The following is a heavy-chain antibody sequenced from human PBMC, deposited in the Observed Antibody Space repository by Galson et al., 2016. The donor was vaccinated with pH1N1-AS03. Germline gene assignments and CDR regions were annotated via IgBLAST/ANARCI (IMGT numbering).Heavy chain of an antibody. Sequence: SLRLSCAGSGFTFDAYAMHWVRQAPGKGLEWVSSINFSGGSTYYADSVKGRFTISRDNSKKTVYLQMRSLRGDDTAIYYCAKDVRRAAVAGSGALDMWGQGTMVTVSS. J-gene: IGHJ3*02. D-gene: IGHD6-19*01. CDR1: GFTFDAYA. CDR3: AKDVRRAAVAGSGALDM. CDR2: INFSGGST. V-gene: IGHV3-23*01.